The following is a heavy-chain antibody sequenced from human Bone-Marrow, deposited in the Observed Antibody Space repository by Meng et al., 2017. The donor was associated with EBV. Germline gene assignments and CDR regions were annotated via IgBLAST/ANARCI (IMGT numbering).Heavy chain of an antibody. CDR3: ARIGYSYGVDY. V-gene: IGHV4-39*07. J-gene: IGHJ4*02. CDR2: IYYSGNT. Sequence: QLQLQESGPGLVKPSETLSLPCTVSDGSISSSSYYWGWIRQPPGKGLEWIGSIYYSGNTYYNPSLKSRVTISVDTSKNQFSLKLSSVTAADTAVYYCARIGYSYGVDYWGQGTLVTVSS. D-gene: IGHD5-18*01. CDR1: DGSISSSSYY.